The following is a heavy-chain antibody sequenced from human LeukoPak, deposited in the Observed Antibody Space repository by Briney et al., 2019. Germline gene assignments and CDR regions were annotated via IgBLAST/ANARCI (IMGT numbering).Heavy chain of an antibody. Sequence: GGSLRLSCAASGLTFSSYAMSWVRQAPGKGLEWVSAISGSGGSTYYADSVKGRFTISRDNSKNTLYLQMNSLRAEDTAVYYCAKLGGWSGAYDAFDIWGQGTMVTVSS. D-gene: IGHD6-19*01. CDR1: GLTFSSYA. CDR3: AKLGGWSGAYDAFDI. CDR2: ISGSGGST. J-gene: IGHJ3*02. V-gene: IGHV3-23*01.